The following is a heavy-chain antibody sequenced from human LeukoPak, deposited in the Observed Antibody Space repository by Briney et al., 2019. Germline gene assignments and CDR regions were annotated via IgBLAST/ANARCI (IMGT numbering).Heavy chain of an antibody. CDR2: ISAYNGNT. CDR3: AREIAATRTNWFDP. V-gene: IGHV1-18*01. J-gene: IGHJ5*02. D-gene: IGHD2-15*01. CDR1: GYTFTSYG. Sequence: ASVKVSCKASGYTFTSYGISWVRQAPGQGLEWMGWISAYNGNTNYVQKLQGRVTMTTDTSTSTAYMELSSLRSEDTAVYYCAREIAATRTNWFDPWGQGTLVTVSS.